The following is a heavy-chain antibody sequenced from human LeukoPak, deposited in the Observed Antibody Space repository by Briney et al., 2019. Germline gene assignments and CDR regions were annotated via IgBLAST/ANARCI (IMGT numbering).Heavy chain of an antibody. V-gene: IGHV4-34*01. CDR1: GAALSEYY. CDR2: VAHKGPTVYSPALNR. J-gene: IGHJ4*02. D-gene: IGHD3-22*01. CDR3: VRQGTNSGYYLLDY. Sequence: SETLSLTCAVYGAALSEYYWSWIRQSPGKGLEWIGEVAHKGPTVYSPALNRKYNPSFKSRVTMSVDPSKNQFSLKLTSVTVADTATYYCVRQGTNSGYYLLDYWGQGHLVIVSS.